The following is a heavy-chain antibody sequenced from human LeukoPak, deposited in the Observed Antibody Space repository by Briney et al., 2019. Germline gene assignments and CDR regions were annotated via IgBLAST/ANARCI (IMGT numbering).Heavy chain of an antibody. Sequence: PSETLSLTCSVSGVSISSYYWSWIRQPPGKGLEWIGYIHYSGSSNYNPSLRGRVTISVDTSKNQFSLKLSSVTAADTAVYYCARGPLYDWNYFDYWGQGTLVTVSS. J-gene: IGHJ4*02. CDR1: GVSISSYY. D-gene: IGHD1-20*01. CDR3: ARGPLYDWNYFDY. CDR2: IHYSGSS. V-gene: IGHV4-59*01.